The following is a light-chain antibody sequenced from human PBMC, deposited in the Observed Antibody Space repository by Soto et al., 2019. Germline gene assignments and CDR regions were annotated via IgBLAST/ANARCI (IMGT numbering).Light chain of an antibody. CDR2: AAS. CDR1: QGISSY. V-gene: IGKV1-9*01. J-gene: IGKJ4*01. Sequence: DTQLTQSPSFLSASVGDRVTITCRASQGISSYLAWYQQKPGKAPKLLIYAASTLQSGVPSRFSGSGSGTEFTLTISSLQPEDFATYYCQQLNSYPPFFGGGTKVEIK. CDR3: QQLNSYPPF.